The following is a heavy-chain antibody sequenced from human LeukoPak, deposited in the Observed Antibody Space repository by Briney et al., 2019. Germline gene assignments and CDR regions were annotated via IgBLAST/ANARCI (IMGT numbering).Heavy chain of an antibody. CDR3: ARDPNGDYIGAFDM. V-gene: IGHV3-23*01. Sequence: GGSLRLSCTASGFTFSAYARMWVRQAPGKGPEWVSAIRGGGGSAFYADSVKGRFTISRDNSKYTLFLQMNSLRAEDTAVYYCARDPNGDYIGAFDMWGPGTMVTVSS. CDR1: GFTFSAYA. J-gene: IGHJ3*02. D-gene: IGHD4-17*01. CDR2: IRGGGGSA.